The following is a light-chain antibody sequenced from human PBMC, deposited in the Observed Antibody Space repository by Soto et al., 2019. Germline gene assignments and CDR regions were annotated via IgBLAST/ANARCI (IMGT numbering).Light chain of an antibody. Sequence: DIQMTQSPSTLSGSVGDRVTITCRASQTISSWLAWYQQKPGKAPQLLIFGASGLQTGVPARFSGSGSGTDFTLTISSLQPEDFATYYCQQAYSFPLTFGGGTKVDIK. CDR3: QQAYSFPLT. CDR2: GAS. V-gene: IGKV1-12*01. J-gene: IGKJ4*01. CDR1: QTISSW.